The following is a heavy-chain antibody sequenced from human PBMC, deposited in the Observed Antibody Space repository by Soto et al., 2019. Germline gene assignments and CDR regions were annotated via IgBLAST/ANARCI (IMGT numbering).Heavy chain of an antibody. Sequence: ETLSLTCAVYGGSFSGYYWSWIRQPPGKGLEWIGEINHSGSTNYNPSLKSRVTISVDTSKNQFSLKLSSVTAADTAVYYCARASCGGDCQAGAYFDPWGQGTLVTVSS. CDR1: GGSFSGYY. V-gene: IGHV4-34*01. CDR2: INHSGST. CDR3: ARASCGGDCQAGAYFDP. J-gene: IGHJ5*02. D-gene: IGHD2-21*02.